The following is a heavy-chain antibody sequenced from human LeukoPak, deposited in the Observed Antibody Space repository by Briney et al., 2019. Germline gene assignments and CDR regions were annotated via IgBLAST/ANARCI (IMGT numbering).Heavy chain of an antibody. CDR3: ARSSLAVYFNY. J-gene: IGHJ4*02. CDR1: DYSISSGYQ. CDR2: IYHRGST. V-gene: IGHV4-38-2*02. Sequence: SETLSLTCTVSDYSISSGYQWGWIRQPPGKGLEWVGSIYHRGSTFYNPSLKSRVTISLDTARNQFSLSLRSVTAADTAIYFCARSSLAVYFNYWGQGTLVTASS. D-gene: IGHD6-19*01.